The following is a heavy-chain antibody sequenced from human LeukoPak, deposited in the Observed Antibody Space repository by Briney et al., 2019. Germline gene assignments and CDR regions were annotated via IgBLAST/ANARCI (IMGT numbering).Heavy chain of an antibody. D-gene: IGHD2-2*01. CDR2: ISSSGST. Sequence: SETLSLTCTVSGGSISSGGYYWSWIRQRPGKGLEWIGYISSSGSTYYNPSLKSRVTISVDTSKNQFSLKLSSVTAADAAVYYCAGGGSSTLYYYMDVWGKGTSVTVSS. CDR1: GGSISSGGYY. V-gene: IGHV4-31*03. CDR3: AGGGSSTLYYYMDV. J-gene: IGHJ6*03.